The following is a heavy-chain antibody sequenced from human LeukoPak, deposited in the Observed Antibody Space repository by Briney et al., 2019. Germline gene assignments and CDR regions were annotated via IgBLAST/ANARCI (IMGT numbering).Heavy chain of an antibody. V-gene: IGHV3-7*01. CDR2: TKPDGSAE. CDR1: GFTFRNYW. D-gene: IGHD2-8*02. J-gene: IGHJ4*02. Sequence: GGSLRLSCSASGFTFRNYWMGWVRQAPGKGLVWVANTKPDGSAEYYADSVRGRFTTSRDNANNFLYLQMNRLRAEDTAVYYCARAGGLNTNFDYWGQGTLVTVSS. CDR3: ARAGGLNTNFDY.